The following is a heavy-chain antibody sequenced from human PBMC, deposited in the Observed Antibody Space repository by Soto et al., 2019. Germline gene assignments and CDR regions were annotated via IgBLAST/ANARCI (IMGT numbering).Heavy chain of an antibody. CDR1: GYTFTSYG. D-gene: IGHD3-3*01. J-gene: IGHJ4*02. CDR3: ATTIFGVDLFDY. Sequence: GASVKVSCKASGYTFTSYGISWVRQAPGQGLEWMGWISAYNGETIYAQKFQGRVTMTEDTSTDTAYMELSSLRSEDTAVYYCATTIFGVDLFDYWGQGTLVTVSS. CDR2: ISAYNGET. V-gene: IGHV1-18*01.